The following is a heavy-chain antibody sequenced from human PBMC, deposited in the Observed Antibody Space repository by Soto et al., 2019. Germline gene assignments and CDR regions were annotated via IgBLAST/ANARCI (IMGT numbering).Heavy chain of an antibody. J-gene: IGHJ3*01. V-gene: IGHV6-1*01. Sequence: SQTLSLTCAISGDSVSSNSAAWNWIRQSPSRGLEWLGRTYYRSKWNNDYAISVKSRITINPDTSKNQFSLQLNSVTPEDTAVYYCARDVAPVAGSLGDVFDAWGQGTMVTVSS. CDR1: GDSVSSNSAA. CDR2: TYYRSKWNN. D-gene: IGHD6-19*01. CDR3: ARDVAPVAGSLGDVFDA.